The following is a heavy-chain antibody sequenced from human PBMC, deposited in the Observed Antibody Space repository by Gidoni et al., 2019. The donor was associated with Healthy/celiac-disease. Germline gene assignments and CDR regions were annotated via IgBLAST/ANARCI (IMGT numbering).Heavy chain of an antibody. CDR1: GFTFSSYG. CDR3: ARAHYSSSSVFSNY. CDR2: IWYDGSNK. D-gene: IGHD6-6*01. Sequence: QVQLVESGGGVVQPGRSLRLSCAASGFTFSSYGMHWVRKAPGKGLEWVAVIWYDGSNKYYADSVKGRFTISRDNSKNTLYLQMNSLRAEDTAVYYCARAHYSSSSVFSNYWGQGTLVTVSS. V-gene: IGHV3-33*01. J-gene: IGHJ4*02.